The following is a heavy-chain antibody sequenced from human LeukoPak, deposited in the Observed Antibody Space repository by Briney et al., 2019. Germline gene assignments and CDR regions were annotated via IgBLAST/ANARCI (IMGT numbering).Heavy chain of an antibody. CDR1: GGSISSSSYY. Sequence: SETLSLTCTVSGGSISSSSYYWGWIRQPPGKGLEWIGSIYYSGSTYYNPSLKSRVTISVDTSKNQFSLKLSSVTAADTAVYYCARDGYYDSSGYYRWGQGTLVTVSS. CDR3: ARDGYYDSSGYYR. D-gene: IGHD3-22*01. V-gene: IGHV4-39*07. CDR2: IYYSGST. J-gene: IGHJ4*02.